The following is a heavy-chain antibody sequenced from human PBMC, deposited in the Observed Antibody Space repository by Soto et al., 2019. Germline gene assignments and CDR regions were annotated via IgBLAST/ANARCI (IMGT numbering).Heavy chain of an antibody. CDR2: ISHDGSNQ. J-gene: IGHJ4*02. V-gene: IGHV3-30*18. CDR1: GFTLRTTG. Sequence: GASLRLCCVASGFTLRTTGLHWVRQAPSKGLEWVAVISHDGSNQFDAESVKGRFTISRDNSKNMLYLQMNSLRADYSAVYFCAKDSSAAFYYGGQGTVVTVSA. D-gene: IGHD6-25*01. CDR3: AKDSSAAFYY.